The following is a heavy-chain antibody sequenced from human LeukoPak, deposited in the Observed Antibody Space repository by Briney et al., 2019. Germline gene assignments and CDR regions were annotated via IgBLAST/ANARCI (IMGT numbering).Heavy chain of an antibody. D-gene: IGHD6-13*01. Sequence: GGSLRLSCVASGFTFTTYWVTWVCQAPGKGLEWVASIKQDGSEKYYVDSVKGRFTISRDNAKNSLYLQMNSLRAEDTTVYHCARAGGTSWADYWGQGTLVTVSS. J-gene: IGHJ4*02. CDR3: ARAGGTSWADY. V-gene: IGHV3-7*01. CDR1: GFTFTTYW. CDR2: IKQDGSEK.